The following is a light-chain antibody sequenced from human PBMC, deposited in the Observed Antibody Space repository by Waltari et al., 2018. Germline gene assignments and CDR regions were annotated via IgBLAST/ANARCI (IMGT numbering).Light chain of an antibody. Sequence: QSALTQPASVSGSPGQSITISCTGTNSDIGASNYVSWYQQHPGKAPILIIFYVTFRSAGVSHRFSGSKSGNTASLTISGLQAEDEADYFCASYIGSALELFGGGTRLTVL. CDR1: NSDIGASNY. J-gene: IGLJ3*02. CDR2: YVT. CDR3: ASYIGSALEL. V-gene: IGLV2-14*03.